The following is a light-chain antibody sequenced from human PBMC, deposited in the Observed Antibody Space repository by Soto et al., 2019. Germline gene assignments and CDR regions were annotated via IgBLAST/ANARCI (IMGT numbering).Light chain of an antibody. Sequence: QSALTQPPSASGSPGQSVTISCTGTSSDIGTYNYVSWYQQHPGKAPKLMIYEVTKRPSGVPDRFSGSKSGNTASLTVSGLQADDEADYYCNSYAGSNNLVFGTGTKVTVL. CDR2: EVT. CDR3: NSYAGSNNLV. CDR1: SSDIGTYNY. J-gene: IGLJ1*01. V-gene: IGLV2-8*01.